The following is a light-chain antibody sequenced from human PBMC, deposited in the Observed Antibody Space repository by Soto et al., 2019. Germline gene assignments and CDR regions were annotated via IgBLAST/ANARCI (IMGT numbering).Light chain of an antibody. J-gene: IGKJ2*01. CDR2: GAS. CDR1: QSVTSSY. V-gene: IGKV3-20*01. CDR3: QQYGSSSL. Sequence: EIVLTQSPGTLSLSPGERATLSCRASQSVTSSYLAWYQQQPRQAPMLLTYGASSRATGIPDRFSGSGSGTDFTLTSSRLEPEDFAVYYCQQYGSSSLFGQGTKLEIK.